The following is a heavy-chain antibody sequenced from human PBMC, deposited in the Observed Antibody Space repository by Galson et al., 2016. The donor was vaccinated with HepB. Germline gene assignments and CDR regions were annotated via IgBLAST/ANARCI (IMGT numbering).Heavy chain of an antibody. J-gene: IGHJ4*02. CDR2: IIPIFGTA. CDR3: ARAQPVTSINFFDY. V-gene: IGHV1-69*13. D-gene: IGHD2-21*02. Sequence: SVKVSCKAPGGVFSSYGINWVRQAPGQGLEWMGGIIPIFGTANYAQKFQGRVTITADEATTTAYMELSSPTFEDTAVYYCARAQPVTSINFFDYWGQGTLVTVSS. CDR1: GGVFSSYG.